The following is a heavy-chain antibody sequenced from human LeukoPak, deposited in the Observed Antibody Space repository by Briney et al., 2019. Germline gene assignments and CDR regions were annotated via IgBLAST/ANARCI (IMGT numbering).Heavy chain of an antibody. CDR2: IYSGGST. V-gene: IGHV3-53*01. Sequence: GGSLTLSCAASGFTVSSNYMSWRRHAPGQGLEWVSVIYSGGSTYYADSVKGRFTISRDNSKNTLYLQMNSLRAEDTAVYYCARAGSSGWYADYWGQGNLVTVSS. J-gene: IGHJ4*02. CDR3: ARAGSSGWYADY. D-gene: IGHD6-19*01. CDR1: GFTVSSNY.